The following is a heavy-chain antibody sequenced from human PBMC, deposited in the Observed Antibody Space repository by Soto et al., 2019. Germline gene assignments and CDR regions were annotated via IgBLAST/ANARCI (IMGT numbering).Heavy chain of an antibody. CDR2: IKQDGSEK. Sequence: GGSLRLSCAASGFTFSSYWMSWVRQAPGKGLEWVANIKQDGSEKYYVDSVKGRFTISRDNAKNSLYLQMNSLRAEDTAVYYCARVDYYGSGSYQSNYYGMDVWGQGTTVTVS. J-gene: IGHJ6*02. CDR3: ARVDYYGSGSYQSNYYGMDV. CDR1: GFTFSSYW. V-gene: IGHV3-7*03. D-gene: IGHD3-10*01.